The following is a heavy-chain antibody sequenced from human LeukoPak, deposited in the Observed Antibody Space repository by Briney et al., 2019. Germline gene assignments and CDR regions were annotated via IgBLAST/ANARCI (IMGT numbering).Heavy chain of an antibody. CDR1: GFTFSDYY. V-gene: IGHV3-11*01. D-gene: IGHD5-18*01. CDR3: ARADGYSSLRYYYGMDV. CDR2: ISSSGNTV. J-gene: IGHJ6*02. Sequence: PGGSLRLSCAASGFTFSDYYMSWIRQAPGKGLEWVSYISSSGNTVYYADSVKGRFTISRDNAKNSLYLQMNNLRAEDTAVYYCARADGYSSLRYYYGMDVWGQGTTVTVSS.